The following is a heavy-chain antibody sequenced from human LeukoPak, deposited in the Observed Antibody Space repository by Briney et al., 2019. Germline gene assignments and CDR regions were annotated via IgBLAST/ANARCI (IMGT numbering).Heavy chain of an antibody. J-gene: IGHJ4*02. CDR3: ARKPIVNSAWYYFDY. D-gene: IGHD3-22*01. Sequence: SETLSLTCTVSGGSVNSGAYYWSWIRQPPGKGLEWIGNIYSSGSAYYNPSLKSRVTMSVDTSKNQFSLELSSVTAADTAVYYCARKPIVNSAWYYFDYWGQGTLVTVSS. CDR2: IYSSGSA. CDR1: GGSVNSGAYY. V-gene: IGHV4-39*07.